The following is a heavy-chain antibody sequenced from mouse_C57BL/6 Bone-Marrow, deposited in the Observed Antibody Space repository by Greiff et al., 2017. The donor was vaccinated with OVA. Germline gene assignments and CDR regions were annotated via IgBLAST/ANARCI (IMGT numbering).Heavy chain of an antibody. D-gene: IGHD2-5*01. V-gene: IGHV1-55*01. Sequence: VQLKQPGAELVKPGASVKMSCKASGYTFTSYWITWVKQRPGQGLEWIGDIYPGSGSTNYNEKFKSKATLTVDTSSSTAYMQLSSLTSEDSAVYYCARGAYYSNYFYYAMDYWGQGTSVTVSS. J-gene: IGHJ4*01. CDR1: GYTFTSYW. CDR3: ARGAYYSNYFYYAMDY. CDR2: IYPGSGST.